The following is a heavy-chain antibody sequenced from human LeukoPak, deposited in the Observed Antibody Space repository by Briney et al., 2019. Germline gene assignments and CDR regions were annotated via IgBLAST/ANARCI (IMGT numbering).Heavy chain of an antibody. CDR3: AKDIWGGGYYDSGSYYGIDY. J-gene: IGHJ4*02. CDR2: ISWDGGST. V-gene: IGHV3-43D*03. Sequence: GGSLRLSCTASGFTLSSYEMSWIRQAPGKGLEWVSLISWDGGSTDYADSVKGRFTISRDNSKNSLHLQMNSLRPEDSALYYCAKDIWGGGYYDSGSYYGIDYWGQGTLVTVSS. CDR1: GFTLSSYE. D-gene: IGHD3-10*01.